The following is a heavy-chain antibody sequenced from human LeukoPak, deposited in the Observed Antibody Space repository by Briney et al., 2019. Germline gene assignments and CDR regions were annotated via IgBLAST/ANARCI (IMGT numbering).Heavy chain of an antibody. V-gene: IGHV1-69*05. CDR3: ARGGTFYRPTLLNYFDY. J-gene: IGHJ4*02. CDR2: IIPISGTA. D-gene: IGHD1-14*01. Sequence: GASVKVSCKASGGTFSSYTISWVRQAPGQGLEWMGGIIPISGTANYAQKFQGRVTFTTDESTSTAYMELTSLRSEDTAVYYCARGGTFYRPTLLNYFDYWGQGSLVTVSS. CDR1: GGTFSSYT.